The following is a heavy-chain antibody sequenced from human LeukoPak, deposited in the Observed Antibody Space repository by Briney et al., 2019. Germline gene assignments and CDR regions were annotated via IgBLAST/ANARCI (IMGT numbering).Heavy chain of an antibody. CDR2: INFKGDTT. Sequence: GGSLRLSCAASGFAFDDYGMSWVRQAPGKGLEWVSGINFKGDTTHYADSVRGRFTISRDNAKNSLYLQMNSLRAEDTALYYCARAGRGYYDFWSGYYRFDYWGQGTLVTVSS. V-gene: IGHV3-20*04. D-gene: IGHD3-3*01. CDR3: ARAGRGYYDFWSGYYRFDY. J-gene: IGHJ4*02. CDR1: GFAFDDYG.